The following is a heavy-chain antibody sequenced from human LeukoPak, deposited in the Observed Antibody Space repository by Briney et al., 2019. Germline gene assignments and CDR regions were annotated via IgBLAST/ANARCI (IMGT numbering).Heavy chain of an antibody. CDR1: GGTFSSYA. D-gene: IGHD2-2*01. V-gene: IGHV1-69*05. J-gene: IGHJ4*02. CDR3: ARDSSCSSTSCYRLFDY. Sequence: SVKVSCKASGGTFSSYAISWVRQAPGQGLEWMGGIIPIFGTANYAQKFQGRVTITTDESTSTAYMELSSLRSEDTAVYYCARDSSCSSTSCYRLFDYWGQGTLVTVSS. CDR2: IIPIFGTA.